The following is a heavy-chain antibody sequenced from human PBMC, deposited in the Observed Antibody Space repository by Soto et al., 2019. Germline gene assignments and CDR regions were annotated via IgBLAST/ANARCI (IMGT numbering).Heavy chain of an antibody. CDR2: IWYDGSNK. V-gene: IGHV3-33*01. CDR3: ARDGADYYDSSGYYYFDY. D-gene: IGHD3-22*01. Sequence: QVQLVESGGGVVQPGRSLRLSCAASGFTFSSYGMHWVRQAPGKGLEWVAVIWYDGSNKYYADSVKGRFTISRDNSKNTLYLQMNSLRAEDTAVYYCARDGADYYDSSGYYYFDYWGQGTLLTPSS. J-gene: IGHJ4*02. CDR1: GFTFSSYG.